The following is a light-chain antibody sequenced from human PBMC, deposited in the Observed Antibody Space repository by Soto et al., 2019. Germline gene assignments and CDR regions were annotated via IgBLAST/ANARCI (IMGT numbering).Light chain of an antibody. J-gene: IGLJ1*01. CDR3: SSYTSSTAYV. V-gene: IGLV2-14*01. Sequence: QSVLAQPPSASGSPGQSVTISCTGTSSDVGGYNYVSWYQLHPGKAPKLILYEVTNRPSGVSGRFSGSKSGNTASLTISGLQAEDEADYYCSSYTSSTAYVFGTGTKVTVL. CDR2: EVT. CDR1: SSDVGGYNY.